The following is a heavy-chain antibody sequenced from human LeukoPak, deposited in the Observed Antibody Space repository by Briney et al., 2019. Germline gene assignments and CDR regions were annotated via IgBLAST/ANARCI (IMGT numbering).Heavy chain of an antibody. J-gene: IGHJ4*02. D-gene: IGHD5-12*01. CDR2: IIGSSGDT. Sequence: GGSLRLSCAASGITFGNFAMSWVRQAPGKGLEWVSLIIGSSGDTFYADSVKGRFTISRDNSKNRLYLQMNSLRAEDTALYYCAKGAYDYIEMGYFDSWGQGTLVTVSS. V-gene: IGHV3-23*01. CDR3: AKGAYDYIEMGYFDS. CDR1: GITFGNFA.